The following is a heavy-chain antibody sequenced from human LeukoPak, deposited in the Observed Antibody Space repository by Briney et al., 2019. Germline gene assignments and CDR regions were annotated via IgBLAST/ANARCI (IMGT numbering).Heavy chain of an antibody. CDR1: GGSISSSSYY. CDR2: IYYSGST. V-gene: IGHV4-39*01. D-gene: IGHD3-10*01. J-gene: IGHJ4*02. CDR3: ASRTNPGMVRTVIDY. Sequence: PSETLSLTCTVSGGSISSSSYYWGWIRQPPGKGLEWIGSIYYSGSTYYNPSLKSRVTISVDTSKNQFSLKLSSVTAADTAVYYCASRTNPGMVRTVIDYWGQGTLVTVSS.